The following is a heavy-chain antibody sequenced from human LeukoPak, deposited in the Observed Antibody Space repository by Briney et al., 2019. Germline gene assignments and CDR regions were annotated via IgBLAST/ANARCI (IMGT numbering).Heavy chain of an antibody. D-gene: IGHD1-26*01. CDR1: GFTFGDYA. Sequence: PGGSLRLSCTASGFTFGDYAMSWVRQAPGKGLEWVGFIRSKAYGGTTEYAASVKGRFTISRDDSKSIAYLQMNSLKTEDTAVYYCTPFSKLLWEFDPWGQGTLVTVSS. CDR2: IRSKAYGGTT. J-gene: IGHJ5*02. CDR3: TPFSKLLWEFDP. V-gene: IGHV3-49*04.